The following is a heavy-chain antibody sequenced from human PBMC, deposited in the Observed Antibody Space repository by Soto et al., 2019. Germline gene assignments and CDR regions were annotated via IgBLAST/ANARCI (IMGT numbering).Heavy chain of an antibody. CDR2: ISGSGGST. Sequence: GGSLRLSCAASGFTFSSYAMSWVRQAPGKGLEWVSAISGSGGSTYYADSVKGRFTISRDNSKNTLYLQMNSLIAEDTAVSYCAKRVDYDFWSGYYTVLDCSAQGSLV. V-gene: IGHV3-23*01. J-gene: IGHJ4*02. CDR1: GFTFSSYA. CDR3: AKRVDYDFWSGYYTVLDC. D-gene: IGHD3-3*01.